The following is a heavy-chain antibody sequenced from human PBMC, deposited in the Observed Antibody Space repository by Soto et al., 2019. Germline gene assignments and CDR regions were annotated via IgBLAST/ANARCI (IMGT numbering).Heavy chain of an antibody. J-gene: IGHJ6*02. V-gene: IGHV4-59*08. Sequence: SETLSLTSTVSGCSISSYYLSWIRQPPGKGLEWIGYIYYSGSTNYNPSLKSRVTISVDTSKNQFSLKLSSVTAADTAVYYCARHGATYYDIFFRYVMDVWGQGTTVT. CDR1: GCSISSYY. CDR3: ARHGATYYDIFFRYVMDV. CDR2: IYYSGST. D-gene: IGHD3-9*01.